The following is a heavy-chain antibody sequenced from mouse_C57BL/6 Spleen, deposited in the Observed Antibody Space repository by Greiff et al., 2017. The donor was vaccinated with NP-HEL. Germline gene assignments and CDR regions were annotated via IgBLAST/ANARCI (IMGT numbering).Heavy chain of an antibody. CDR1: GYAFSSSW. D-gene: IGHD3-2*02. J-gene: IGHJ2*01. Sequence: QVQLQQSGPELVKPGASVKISCKASGYAFSSSWMNWVKQRPGKGLEWIGRIYPGDGDTNYNGKFKGKATLTADKSSSTAYMQLSSLPSEDSAVYFCARHSSGYNFDYWGQGTTLTVSS. V-gene: IGHV1-82*01. CDR3: ARHSSGYNFDY. CDR2: IYPGDGDT.